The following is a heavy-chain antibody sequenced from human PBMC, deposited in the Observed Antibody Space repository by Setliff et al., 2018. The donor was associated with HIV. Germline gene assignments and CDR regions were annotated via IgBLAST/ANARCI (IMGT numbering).Heavy chain of an antibody. J-gene: IGHJ6*02. Sequence: GGSLRLSCAASGFTFSSYSMNWVRQAPGKGLEWVSVINGGTTTYYADSVKGRFTISTDNSKNTLYLQMNSLRAEDTAVYYCAKPLTQWGVSPYHYAVDVWGQGTTVTVSS. CDR2: INGGTTT. V-gene: IGHV3-53*01. D-gene: IGHD1-26*01. CDR3: AKPLTQWGVSPYHYAVDV. CDR1: GFTFSSYS.